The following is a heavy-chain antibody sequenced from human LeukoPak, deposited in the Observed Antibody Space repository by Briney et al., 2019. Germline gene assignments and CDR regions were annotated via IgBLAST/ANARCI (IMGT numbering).Heavy chain of an antibody. V-gene: IGHV1-3*01. CDR3: ARRAAVVGPLYYFDN. CDR1: GYTFTSYA. CDR2: INAGNGNT. J-gene: IGHJ4*02. D-gene: IGHD6-19*01. Sequence: ASVKVSCKASGYTFTSYAMHWVRQAPGQRLEWMGWINAGNGNTKYSQNLQGRVTVTTDTSTTTAYMELRSLRSDDTAVYYCARRAAVVGPLYYFDNWGQGTLVTVSS.